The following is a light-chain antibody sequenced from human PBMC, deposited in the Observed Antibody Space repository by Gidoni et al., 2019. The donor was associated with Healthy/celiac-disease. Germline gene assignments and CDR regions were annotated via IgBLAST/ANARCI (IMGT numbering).Light chain of an antibody. CDR2: AAS. Sequence: DVQLTPSPSSLSASVGDRVTITCRASQSISSYLNWYQQKPGKAPKLLIYAASSLQSGVPSRCSGSGAGTEFTLTISSLQPEEFVTYYWQQRYSTPPTFGQGTKVEIK. V-gene: IGKV1-39*01. CDR1: QSISSY. CDR3: QQRYSTPPT. J-gene: IGKJ1*01.